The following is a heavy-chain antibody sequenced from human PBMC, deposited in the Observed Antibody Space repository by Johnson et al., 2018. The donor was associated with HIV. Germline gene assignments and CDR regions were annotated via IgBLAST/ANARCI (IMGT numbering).Heavy chain of an antibody. Sequence: QVQLVESGGGVVQPGRSLRLSCAASGFTFSSYGMHWVRQAPGKGLEWVAVIWYDGSNKNYADSVTGRFTVSRDNSKNTVYLQMNSLRDEDTAVYYCAVWELGLGIDFDIWGQGTMVTVSS. CDR3: AVWELGLGIDFDI. CDR1: GFTFSSYG. D-gene: IGHD1-26*01. J-gene: IGHJ3*02. CDR2: IWYDGSNK. V-gene: IGHV3-30*19.